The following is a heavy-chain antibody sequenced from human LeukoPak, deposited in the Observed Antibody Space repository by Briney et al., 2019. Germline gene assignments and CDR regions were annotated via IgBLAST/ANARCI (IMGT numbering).Heavy chain of an antibody. J-gene: IGHJ4*02. CDR2: INPDSGGT. CDR3: ARVGYYESSGYYEY. CDR1: GYTLTDYY. V-gene: IGHV1-2*06. Sequence: ASVKVSCKASGYTLTDYYMHWVRQAPGQGLEWMGRINPDSGGTNYAQKFQGRVTMTRDTSISTVYMELSRLRSDDTAVYYCARVGYYESSGYYEYWGQGTLVTVSS. D-gene: IGHD3-22*01.